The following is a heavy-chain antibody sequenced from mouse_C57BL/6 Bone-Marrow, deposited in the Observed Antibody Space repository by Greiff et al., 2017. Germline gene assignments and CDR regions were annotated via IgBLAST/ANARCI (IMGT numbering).Heavy chain of an antibody. CDR2: ISNLAYSI. V-gene: IGHV5-15*01. Sequence: EVKLVESGGGLVQPGGSLKLSCAASGFTFSDYGMAWVRQAPRKGPEWVAFISNLAYSIYYADTVTGRFTISRENAKNTLYLEMSSLRSEDTAMYYCARRAYYGSSYVEGAMDYWGQGTSVTVSS. CDR3: ARRAYYGSSYVEGAMDY. CDR1: GFTFSDYG. J-gene: IGHJ4*01. D-gene: IGHD1-1*01.